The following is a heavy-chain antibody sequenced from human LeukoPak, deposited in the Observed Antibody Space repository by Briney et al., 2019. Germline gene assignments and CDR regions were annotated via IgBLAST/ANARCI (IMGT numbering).Heavy chain of an antibody. CDR2: IIPILGIA. J-gene: IGHJ4*02. Sequence: ASVKVSCKASGGTFSSYAISWVRQAPGRGLEWMGRIIPILGIANYAQKFQGRVTITADKSTSTAYMELSSLRSEDTAVYYCARVDRVVAAADYWGQGTLVTVSS. V-gene: IGHV1-69*04. CDR3: ARVDRVVAAADY. CDR1: GGTFSSYA. D-gene: IGHD2-15*01.